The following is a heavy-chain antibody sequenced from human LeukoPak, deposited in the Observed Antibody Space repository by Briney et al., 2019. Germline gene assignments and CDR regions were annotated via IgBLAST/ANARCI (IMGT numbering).Heavy chain of an antibody. V-gene: IGHV4-59*01. CDR1: GGSISSYY. J-gene: IGHJ6*03. Sequence: PSETLSLTCTVSGGSISSYYWSWIRQPPGKRLEWIGYIYYSGSTNYNPSLKSRVTISVDTSKNQFSLKLSSVTAAGTAVYYCARDFAVGGSYYRDYYYYYMDVWGKGTTVTVSS. CDR2: IYYSGST. CDR3: ARDFAVGGSYYRDYYYYYMDV. D-gene: IGHD1-26*01.